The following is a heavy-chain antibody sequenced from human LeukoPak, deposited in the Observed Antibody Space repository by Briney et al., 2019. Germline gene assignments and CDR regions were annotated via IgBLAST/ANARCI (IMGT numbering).Heavy chain of an antibody. CDR3: ARSSAARFLTH. Sequence: PGGSLRLSCAASGFTFSSYSMNWVRQAPGKGLEWIGETNHSGSTYYNPSLKSRVTISVDTSKNQFSLKLSSVTAADTAVYYCARSSAARFLTHWGQGTLVTVSS. J-gene: IGHJ4*02. CDR1: GFTFSSYS. V-gene: IGHV4-34*01. CDR2: TNHSGST. D-gene: IGHD3-3*01.